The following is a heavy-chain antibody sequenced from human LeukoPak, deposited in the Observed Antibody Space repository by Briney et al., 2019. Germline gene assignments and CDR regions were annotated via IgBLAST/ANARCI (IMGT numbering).Heavy chain of an antibody. V-gene: IGHV3-48*02. Sequence: GGSLRLSCAASGFTFSSYTMNWVRQAPGKGLEWVSSISSSSSAIYYAASVKGRFTISRDNARNSLYLQMNSLRDEDTAVYYCARDLDYWGQGTLVTVSS. CDR3: ARDLDY. J-gene: IGHJ4*02. CDR2: ISSSSSAI. CDR1: GFTFSSYT.